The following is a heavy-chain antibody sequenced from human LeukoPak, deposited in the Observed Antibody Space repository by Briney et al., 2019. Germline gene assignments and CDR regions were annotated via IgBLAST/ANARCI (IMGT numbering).Heavy chain of an antibody. CDR2: ISGSGGNT. V-gene: IGHV3-23*01. D-gene: IGHD3-10*01. CDR3: ATTRYNYGYYFDY. CDR1: GFTFSSYW. J-gene: IGHJ4*02. Sequence: GGSLRLSCAASGFTFSSYWMHWVRQAPGKGLKWVSVISGSGGNTHYADSVKGRFTISRDNSKNTLNLQMNSLRVEDTAVYYCATTRYNYGYYFDYWGQGTLVTVSS.